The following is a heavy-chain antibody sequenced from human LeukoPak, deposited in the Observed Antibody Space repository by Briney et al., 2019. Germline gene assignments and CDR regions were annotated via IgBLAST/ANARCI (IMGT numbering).Heavy chain of an antibody. Sequence: GRSLRLSCAASGFIFDDYAMHWVRQAPGKGLEWVSGISWNSGSVGYADSVKGRFTISRDNAKNSLYLQMNSLRAEDTALYYCAKDIGGGYCSSTSCYGLDYWGQGTLVTVSS. CDR3: AKDIGGGYCSSTSCYGLDY. D-gene: IGHD2-2*01. CDR1: GFIFDDYA. CDR2: ISWNSGSV. V-gene: IGHV3-9*01. J-gene: IGHJ4*02.